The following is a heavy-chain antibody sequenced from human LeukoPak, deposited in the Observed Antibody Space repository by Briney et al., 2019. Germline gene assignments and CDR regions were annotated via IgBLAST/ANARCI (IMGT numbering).Heavy chain of an antibody. CDR2: ISGSGGST. J-gene: IGHJ3*02. V-gene: IGHV3-23*01. CDR1: GFTFSSYA. D-gene: IGHD6-19*01. Sequence: GGSLRLSCAASGFTFSSYAMSWVRQAPGKGLEWVSAISGSGGSTYYADSVKGRFTISRDNAKNSLYLQMNSLRAEDTALYYCAKAQGQWLGLGTYDAFDIWGQGTMVTVSS. CDR3: AKAQGQWLGLGTYDAFDI.